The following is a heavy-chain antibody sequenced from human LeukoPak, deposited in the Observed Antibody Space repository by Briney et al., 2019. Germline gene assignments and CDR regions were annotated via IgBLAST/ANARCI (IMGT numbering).Heavy chain of an antibody. V-gene: IGHV3-21*01. CDR1: EFTFSSYT. CDR2: ISSSSSYI. CDR3: ARDPTPRYCSGGSCYTHYGMDV. J-gene: IGHJ6*02. D-gene: IGHD2-15*01. Sequence: GGSLTLSCAASEFTFSSYTMNWVRHAPGQGLEWVSSISSSSSYIYYADPVKDRLTISRDNATNSPYPQMNSLRAEDTAVYYCARDPTPRYCSGGSCYTHYGMDVWGRGTTVTVSS.